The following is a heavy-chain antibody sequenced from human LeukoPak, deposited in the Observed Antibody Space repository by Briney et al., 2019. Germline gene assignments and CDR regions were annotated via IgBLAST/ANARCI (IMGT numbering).Heavy chain of an antibody. V-gene: IGHV1-69*05. CDR1: GGTFSSYA. CDR2: IIPIFGTA. D-gene: IGHD3-3*01. J-gene: IGHJ4*02. CDR3: ARDCHYANTISGVVPLRCYYFDY. Sequence: SVKVSCKASGGTFSSYAISWVRQAPGQGLEWMGRIIPIFGTANYAQKFQGRVTITTDESTSTAYMELSSLRSEDTAVYYCARDCHYANTISGVVPLRCYYFDYWGQGTLVTVSS.